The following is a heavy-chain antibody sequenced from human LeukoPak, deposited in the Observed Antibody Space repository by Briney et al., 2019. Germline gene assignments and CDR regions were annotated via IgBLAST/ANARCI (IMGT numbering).Heavy chain of an antibody. CDR1: GFTFSNAW. D-gene: IGHD3-10*01. Sequence: GGSLRLSCAASGFTFSNAWMSWVRQAPGKGLEWVGRIKSKTDGGTTDYAAPVKGRFTISRDDSKNTLYLQMNSLKTEDTAVYYCTTSRHPYYYGSGGYYLDYWGQGTLVTVSS. J-gene: IGHJ4*02. CDR3: TTSRHPYYYGSGGYYLDY. CDR2: IKSKTDGGTT. V-gene: IGHV3-15*01.